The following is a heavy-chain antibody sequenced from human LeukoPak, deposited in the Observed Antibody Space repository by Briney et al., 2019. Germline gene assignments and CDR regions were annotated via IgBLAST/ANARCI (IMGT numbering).Heavy chain of an antibody. D-gene: IGHD3-22*01. CDR1: GFTFSSYS. Sequence: PGGSLRLSCAASGFTFSSYSMNWVRQAPGKGLEWVSFISSSSGYIFYADSMKGRFTISRDNPKNSLYLQMNSLRAEDTAIYYCTRDLRIAMIADAFDLWGQGTMVTVSS. CDR3: TRDLRIAMIADAFDL. V-gene: IGHV3-21*01. J-gene: IGHJ3*01. CDR2: ISSSSGYI.